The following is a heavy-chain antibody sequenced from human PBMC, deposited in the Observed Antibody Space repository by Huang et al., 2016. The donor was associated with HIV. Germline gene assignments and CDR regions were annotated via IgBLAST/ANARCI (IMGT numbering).Heavy chain of an antibody. V-gene: IGHV1-69*10. CDR1: GGSCNSLA. CDR3: AREGQTWYGKPIAAFEI. Sequence: VQLVQSGAEVKRPGTSVKISCKASGGSCNSLAFNWGRQAPGQGLQYMGGIVPVFSVTKYAEKFRGRLSISADKSTSTVFMELRGLTSEDTAGFFCAREGQTWYGKPIAAFEIWGQGTSVIVSP. D-gene: IGHD6-13*01. CDR2: IVPVFSVT. J-gene: IGHJ3*02.